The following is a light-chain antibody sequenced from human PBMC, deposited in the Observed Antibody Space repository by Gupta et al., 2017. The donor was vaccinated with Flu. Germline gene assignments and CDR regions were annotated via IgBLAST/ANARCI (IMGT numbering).Light chain of an antibody. J-gene: IGKJ3*01. CDR3: QQYGSSRVFT. V-gene: IGKV3-20*01. CDR2: GAS. CDR1: QSVSSSY. Sequence: EIVLPQSPGTLSLSPGERATLSCRASQSVSSSYLAWYQQKPGQAPRLLIYGASSRATGIPDRFSGSGSGTDFTLTISRLEPEDFAVYYCQQYGSSRVFTFGPGTKVDIK.